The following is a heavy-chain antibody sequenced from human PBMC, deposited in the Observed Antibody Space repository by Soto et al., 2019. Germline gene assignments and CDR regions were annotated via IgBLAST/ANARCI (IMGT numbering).Heavy chain of an antibody. CDR2: IIPIFGTA. CDR3: AVEMGSRYPSSYFDY. Sequence: SVKVSCKASGCTFSSYAISCVRQAPGQGLEWMGGIIPIFGTANYAQKFQGRVTITADKSTSTAYMELSSLRSEDTAVYYCAVEMGSRYPSSYFDYWGQGTLVTVSS. V-gene: IGHV1-69*06. D-gene: IGHD1-26*01. J-gene: IGHJ4*02. CDR1: GCTFSSYA.